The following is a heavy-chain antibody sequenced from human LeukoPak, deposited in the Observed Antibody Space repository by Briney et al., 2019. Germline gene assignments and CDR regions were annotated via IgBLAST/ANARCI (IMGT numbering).Heavy chain of an antibody. V-gene: IGHV1-46*01. CDR3: ARFAVHRRLAVNGQFGLDY. Sequence: EASVKVSCKASGYTFTSYYMHWVRQAPGQGLEWMGVINPSGGTTNYAQKFQGRITMTRDTSTSTVYMELCSLRSEDTAVYYCARFAVHRRLAVNGQFGLDYWGQGTLVTVSS. J-gene: IGHJ4*02. D-gene: IGHD6-19*01. CDR1: GYTFTSYY. CDR2: INPSGGTT.